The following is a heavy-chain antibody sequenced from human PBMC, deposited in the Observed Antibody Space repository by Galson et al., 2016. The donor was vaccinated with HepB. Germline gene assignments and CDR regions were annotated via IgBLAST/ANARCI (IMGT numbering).Heavy chain of an antibody. Sequence: SLRLSCAASGFTFSSYTMSWVRQSPGGGLEWVSAVSGSGDGTYYAESVKGRLTISRDNSRNTLYLEMHSLRAEDTALYYCAKNDFWSGYPPYFYYGMDVWGQGTPVTVSS. D-gene: IGHD3-3*01. J-gene: IGHJ6*02. CDR1: GFTFSSYT. CDR2: VSGSGDGT. CDR3: AKNDFWSGYPPYFYYGMDV. V-gene: IGHV3-23*01.